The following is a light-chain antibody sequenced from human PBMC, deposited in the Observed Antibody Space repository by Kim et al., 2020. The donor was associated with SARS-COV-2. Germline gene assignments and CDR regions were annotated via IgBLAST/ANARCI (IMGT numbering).Light chain of an antibody. CDR2: GAT. J-gene: IGKJ1*01. CDR1: QSVSSSY. CDR3: QQYANSPGT. Sequence: SAVERATLSCRARQSVSSSYLAWYQQKPGQAPRLLIYGATARATGSPDRFSGSGSGTDFTLTISRLEPEDFAVYYCQQYANSPGTFGQGTKVDIK. V-gene: IGKV3-20*01.